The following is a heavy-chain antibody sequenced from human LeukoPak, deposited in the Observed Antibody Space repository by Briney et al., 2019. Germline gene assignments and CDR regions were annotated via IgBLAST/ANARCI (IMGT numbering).Heavy chain of an antibody. Sequence: PGWSLRLSCAASGFTVSSNYMSWVRQAPGKGLEWVSVIYSGGSTYHADSVKGRFTISRDNSKNTLYPQMNSLRAEDTAVYYCARLYSGSYYYYYYMDVWGKGTTVTVSS. V-gene: IGHV3-53*01. D-gene: IGHD1-26*01. CDR1: GFTVSSNY. CDR2: IYSGGST. J-gene: IGHJ6*03. CDR3: ARLYSGSYYYYYYMDV.